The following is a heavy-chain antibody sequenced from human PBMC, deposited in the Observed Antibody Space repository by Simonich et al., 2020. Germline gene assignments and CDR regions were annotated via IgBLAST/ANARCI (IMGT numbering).Heavy chain of an antibody. CDR3: ARDFRLQLVEIGTYYYYGMDV. CDR2: ISSSSSTI. Sequence: EVQLVESGGGLVQPGGSLRLSCAASGFTFSSYEMNWVRQGPGNGLEWVSYISSSSSTIYYADTVKGRLPITRDNAKTSLYLQMNSRRAEDTAVYYCARDFRLQLVEIGTYYYYGMDVWGQGTTVTVSS. CDR1: GFTFSSYE. J-gene: IGHJ6*02. D-gene: IGHD6-6*01. V-gene: IGHV3-48*03.